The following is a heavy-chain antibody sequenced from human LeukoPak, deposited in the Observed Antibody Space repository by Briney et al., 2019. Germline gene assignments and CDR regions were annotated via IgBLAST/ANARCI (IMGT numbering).Heavy chain of an antibody. Sequence: GGSLRLSCAASGFTFSSYGMSWVRQAPGKGLEWVSAISGSGGSTYYADSVKGRFTISRDNSKNTLYLQMNSLRAEDTAVYYCAKDQGSVVTGPELTDYWGQGTLVTVSS. V-gene: IGHV3-23*01. CDR2: ISGSGGST. CDR1: GFTFSSYG. J-gene: IGHJ4*02. D-gene: IGHD3-22*01. CDR3: AKDQGSVVTGPELTDY.